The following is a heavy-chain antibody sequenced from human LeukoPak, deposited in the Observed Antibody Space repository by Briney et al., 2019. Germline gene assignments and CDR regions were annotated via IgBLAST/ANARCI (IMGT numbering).Heavy chain of an antibody. CDR1: GYTFTDYY. J-gene: IGHJ4*02. CDR3: ARSYDSSPNLDY. Sequence: ASVKISCKASGYTFTDYYVHWVRQAPGQGLEWMGGIIPIFGTANYAQKFQGRVTITRNTSISTAYMELSSLRSEDTAVYYCARSYDSSPNLDYWGQGTLVTVSS. CDR2: IIPIFGTA. V-gene: IGHV1-8*03. D-gene: IGHD3-22*01.